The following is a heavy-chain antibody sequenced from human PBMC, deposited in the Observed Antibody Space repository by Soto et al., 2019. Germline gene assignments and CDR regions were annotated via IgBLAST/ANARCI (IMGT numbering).Heavy chain of an antibody. CDR3: EKDIREGDESSSWSV. J-gene: IGHJ3*01. D-gene: IGHD6-13*01. CDR2: ISWNSGSI. CDR1: GFTFDDYA. V-gene: IGHV3-9*01. Sequence: EVQLVESGGGLVQPGRSLRLSCAASGFTFDDYAMHWVRQAPGKGLEWVSGISWNSGSIGYADSVKGRFTISRDNAKNSMYLQKNRLSGEETDLKYGEKDIREGDESSSWSVWGQGTMVTVSS.